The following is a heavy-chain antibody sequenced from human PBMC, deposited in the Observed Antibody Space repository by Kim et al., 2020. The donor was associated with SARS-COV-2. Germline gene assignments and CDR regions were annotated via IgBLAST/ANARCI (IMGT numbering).Heavy chain of an antibody. CDR2: IYYSGST. CDR1: GGSISSSSYY. D-gene: IGHD4-4*01. V-gene: IGHV4-39*01. J-gene: IGHJ6*03. Sequence: SETLSLTCTVSGGSISSSSYYWGWIRQPPGKGLEWIGSIYYSGSTYYNPSLKSRVTISVDTSKNQFSLKLSSVTAADTAVYYCAREQGDDDSNYYYLYY. CDR3: AREQGDDDSNYYYLYY.